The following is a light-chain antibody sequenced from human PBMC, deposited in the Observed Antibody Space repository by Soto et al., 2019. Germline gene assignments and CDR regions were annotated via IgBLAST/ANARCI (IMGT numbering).Light chain of an antibody. CDR1: QSVSSD. CDR3: QQYNNWPRT. CDR2: GAS. J-gene: IGKJ1*01. V-gene: IGKV3-15*01. Sequence: EIVMTQSPATLSVSPGERATLSCRASQSVSSDLAWYHQKPGQAPRPLIHGASTRATGIPARFSGSGSGTEFTLTINSLQSEDFAVYYCQQYNNWPRTFGQGTKVDIK.